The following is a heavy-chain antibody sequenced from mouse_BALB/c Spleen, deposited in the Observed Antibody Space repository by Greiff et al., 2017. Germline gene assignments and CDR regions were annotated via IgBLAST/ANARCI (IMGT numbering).Heavy chain of an antibody. CDR1: GFTFSSYG. J-gene: IGHJ1*01. CDR3: ARGLYDGYYDWYFDV. CDR2: ISSGGSYT. Sequence: EVQLVESGGDLVKPGGSLKLSCAASGFTFSSYGMSWVRQTPDKRLEWVATISSGGSYTYYPDSVKGRFTISRDNAKNTLYLQMSSLKSEDTAMYYCARGLYDGYYDWYFDVWGAGTTVTVSS. D-gene: IGHD2-3*01. V-gene: IGHV5-6*01.